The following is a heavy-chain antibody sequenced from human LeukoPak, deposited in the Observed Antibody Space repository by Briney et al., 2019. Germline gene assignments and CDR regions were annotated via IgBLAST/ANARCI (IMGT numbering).Heavy chain of an antibody. CDR3: ARTIAQYSNSWLYFYYGLDV. D-gene: IGHD6-13*01. Sequence: GGSLRLSCTASGFTFDSYAMSWVRQAPGKGLEWVSSISGGSEDTYYADSVKGRFTISRDNSKSTLNLQMNSLRAEDTAVYYCARTIAQYSNSWLYFYYGLDVWGQGTTVTVSS. V-gene: IGHV3-23*01. CDR2: ISGGSEDT. CDR1: GFTFDSYA. J-gene: IGHJ6*02.